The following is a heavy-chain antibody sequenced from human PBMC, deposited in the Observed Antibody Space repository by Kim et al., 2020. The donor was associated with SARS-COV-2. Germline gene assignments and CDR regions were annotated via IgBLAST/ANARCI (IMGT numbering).Heavy chain of an antibody. Sequence: PSLKSRVTISVDKSKNQFSLKLSSVTAADTAVYYCARDLGYCSSTSCYGYWGQGTLVTVSS. D-gene: IGHD2-2*01. V-gene: IGHV4-4*02. J-gene: IGHJ4*02. CDR3: ARDLGYCSSTSCYGY.